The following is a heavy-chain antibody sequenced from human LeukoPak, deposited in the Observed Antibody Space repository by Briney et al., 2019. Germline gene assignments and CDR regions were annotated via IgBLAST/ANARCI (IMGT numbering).Heavy chain of an antibody. CDR3: ARDLAWGAFDY. V-gene: IGHV3-30*04. Sequence: GGSLRLSCAASGFTFSSYAMYWVRQAPGKGLEWVAVISYDGSNKYYADSVQGRFTISRDDSKNTLSLQMNSLRVEDTAVYYCARDLAWGAFDYWGQGTLVTVSS. D-gene: IGHD7-27*01. J-gene: IGHJ4*02. CDR2: ISYDGSNK. CDR1: GFTFSSYA.